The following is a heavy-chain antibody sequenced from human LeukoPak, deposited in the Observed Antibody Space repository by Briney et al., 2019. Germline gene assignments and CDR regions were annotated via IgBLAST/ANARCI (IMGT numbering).Heavy chain of an antibody. J-gene: IGHJ4*02. D-gene: IGHD2-2*01. CDR2: MNPNSGNT. V-gene: IGHV1-8*01. CDR1: GYTFTSYD. CDR3: ARDAPRLPQYYFDY. Sequence: ASVKVSCKASGYTFTSYDINWVRQATGQGLEWMGWMNPNSGNTGYAQKVQGRVTMTTDTSTNTAYMELRSLRSDDTAVYYCARDAPRLPQYYFDYWGQGTLVTVSS.